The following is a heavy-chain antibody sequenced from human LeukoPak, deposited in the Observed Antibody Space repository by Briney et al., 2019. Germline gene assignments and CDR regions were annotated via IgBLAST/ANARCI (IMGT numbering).Heavy chain of an antibody. CDR3: ARHTGYCSSTNCYSYYYYMDV. Sequence: GESLKISCKASGYTFTTSWIGWVRQVPGQGLEWMGIIFSGDSTTTYSPSVERQVSTSADESISTAYLQWNSLKASDTAMYYCARHTGYCSSTNCYSYYYYMDVWGKGTTVTVS. CDR1: GYTFTTSW. D-gene: IGHD2-2*01. J-gene: IGHJ6*03. V-gene: IGHV5-51*01. CDR2: IFSGDSTT.